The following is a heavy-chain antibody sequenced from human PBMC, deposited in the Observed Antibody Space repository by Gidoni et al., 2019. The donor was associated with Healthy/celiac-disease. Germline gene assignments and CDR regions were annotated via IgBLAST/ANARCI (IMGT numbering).Heavy chain of an antibody. Sequence: QVQLVESGGGLVKPGGSLRLSCAASGFTFRDYYMSWIRQAPGKGLEWVSYISSSGSTIYYADAVKGRFTISRDNAKNSLYLQMNSLRAEDTAVYYCARVSDFWSGYNTGGGYFDYWGQGTLVTVSS. CDR2: ISSSGSTI. CDR3: ARVSDFWSGYNTGGGYFDY. V-gene: IGHV3-11*01. J-gene: IGHJ4*02. D-gene: IGHD3-3*01. CDR1: GFTFRDYY.